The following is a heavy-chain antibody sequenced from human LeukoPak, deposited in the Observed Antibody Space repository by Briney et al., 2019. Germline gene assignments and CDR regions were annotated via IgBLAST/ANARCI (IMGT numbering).Heavy chain of an antibody. CDR2: ISSSSSYI. CDR1: GFTFSSYS. V-gene: IGHV3-21*01. CDR3: ARDSGYYYGSGSSNWFDP. Sequence: GGSLRLSCAASGFTFSSYSMNWVRQAPGKGLEWVSSISSSSSYIYYADSVKGRFTISRDNAKNSLYLQMNSLRAEDTAVYYCARDSGYYYGSGSSNWFDPWGQGTLVTVSS. D-gene: IGHD3-10*01. J-gene: IGHJ5*02.